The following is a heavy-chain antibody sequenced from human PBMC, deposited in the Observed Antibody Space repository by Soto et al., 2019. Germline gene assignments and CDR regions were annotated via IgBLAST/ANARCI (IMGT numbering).Heavy chain of an antibody. Sequence: QVQLVQSGAEVMQPGSSVKVSCRASGDTLNIHTINWVRQAPGQGLEWMGGIIPASGTASFAQNFQDRVTISADGSTSTAYMHLSRLRSDDTAMYFCARRSSSFAFDIWGQGTMVTVSS. CDR2: IIPASGTA. J-gene: IGHJ3*02. CDR3: ARRSSSFAFDI. V-gene: IGHV1-69*12. CDR1: GDTLNIHT.